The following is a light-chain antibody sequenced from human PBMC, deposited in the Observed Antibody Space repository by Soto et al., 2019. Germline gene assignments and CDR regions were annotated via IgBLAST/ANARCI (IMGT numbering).Light chain of an antibody. CDR2: EDY. Sequence: QSALTQPASVSGSPGQAITISCTGTSSDVGRYNLVSWYQHHPGKAPKLMIYEDYKRPSGVSNRFSGSKSGSTASLTISGLQAEDEADYSCCSYAGGGTYVFGTGTKLTVL. V-gene: IGLV2-23*01. J-gene: IGLJ1*01. CDR1: SSDVGRYNL. CDR3: CSYAGGGTYV.